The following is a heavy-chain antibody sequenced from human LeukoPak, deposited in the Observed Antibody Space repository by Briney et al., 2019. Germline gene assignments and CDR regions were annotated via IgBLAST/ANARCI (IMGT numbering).Heavy chain of an antibody. J-gene: IGHJ4*02. Sequence: SETLPLTCAVYGGSFSGYYWSWIRQPPGKGLEWIGEINHSGSTNYNPSLKSRVTISVDTSKNQFSLKLSSVTAADTAVYYCARGLSGYYDSSGYYHFDYWGQGTLVTVSS. CDR2: INHSGST. CDR3: ARGLSGYYDSSGYYHFDY. CDR1: GGSFSGYY. V-gene: IGHV4-34*01. D-gene: IGHD3-22*01.